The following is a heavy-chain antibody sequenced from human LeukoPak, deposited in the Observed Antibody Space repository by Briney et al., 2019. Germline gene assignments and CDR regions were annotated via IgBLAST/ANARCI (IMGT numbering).Heavy chain of an antibody. V-gene: IGHV4-39*06. Sequence: SETLSLTCTVSGGSISSSCYYWGWIRQPPGKGLEWIGSIYYSGSTYYNPSLKSRVTLSLDTSKNQFALKLSSVTAADTAVYYCARRSGYYLSYFDYWGQGTLVTVSS. CDR3: ARRSGYYLSYFDY. CDR1: GGSISSSCYY. CDR2: IYYSGST. D-gene: IGHD3-22*01. J-gene: IGHJ4*02.